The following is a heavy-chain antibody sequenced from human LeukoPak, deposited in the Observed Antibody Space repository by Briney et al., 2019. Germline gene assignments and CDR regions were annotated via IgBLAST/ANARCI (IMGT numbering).Heavy chain of an antibody. CDR1: GGSFSGYY. CDR3: ARVGYYDSSGYGY. D-gene: IGHD3-22*01. V-gene: IGHV4-34*01. Sequence: SETLSLTCAVYGGSFSGYYWSWIRQPPGKGLEWIGEINHSGSTNYNPSLKSRVTISVDTSKNQFSLKLSPVTAADTAVYYCARVGYYDSSGYGYWGQGTLVTVSS. J-gene: IGHJ4*02. CDR2: INHSGST.